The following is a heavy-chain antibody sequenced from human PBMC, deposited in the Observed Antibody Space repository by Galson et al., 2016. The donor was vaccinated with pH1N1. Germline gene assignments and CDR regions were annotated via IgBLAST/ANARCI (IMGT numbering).Heavy chain of an antibody. V-gene: IGHV3-64*01. J-gene: IGHJ4*02. CDR2: ISNSGDST. CDR1: GFTFRTYA. Sequence: SLRLSCATSGFTFRTYAMHWVRQAPGKGLEYVSGISNSGDSTYYANSVKGRFYISRDNSKNTLYLQMGSLRPEDMAVYYCTREDYYHSSGFGYWGQGTLVTVSS. D-gene: IGHD3-22*01. CDR3: TREDYYHSSGFGY.